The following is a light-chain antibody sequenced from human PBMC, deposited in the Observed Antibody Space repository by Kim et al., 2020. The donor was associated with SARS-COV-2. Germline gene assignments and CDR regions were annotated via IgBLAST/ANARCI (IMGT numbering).Light chain of an antibody. CDR3: SAWDSSLSAWV. J-gene: IGLJ3*02. V-gene: IGLV10-54*01. CDR1: NNNVGNQG. Sequence: QAGLTQPPSVSKGLRQTATLTCTGNNNNVGNQGAAWLQQHQGHPPKLLSYRNNNRPSGISERLSASRSGNTASLTITGLQPEDEADYYCSAWDSSLSAWVFGEGTQLTVL. CDR2: RNN.